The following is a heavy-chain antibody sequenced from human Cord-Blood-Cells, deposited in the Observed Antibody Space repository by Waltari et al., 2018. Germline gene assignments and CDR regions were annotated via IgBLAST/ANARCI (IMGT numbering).Heavy chain of an antibody. CDR1: GYTFPSYA. D-gene: IGHD6-6*01. CDR2: INAGNGNT. CDR3: ARTQIGSSTYYYYGMDV. V-gene: IGHV1-3*01. Sequence: VQLVQSGAEVKKPGASVKVSCKASGYTFPSYAMHWVRQAPGQRLEWMGWINAGNGNTKYSQKFQGKVTITRDTSARPAYMELSSVRSEDTAVYDCARTQIGSSTYYYYGMDVWGQGTTVTVSS. J-gene: IGHJ6*02.